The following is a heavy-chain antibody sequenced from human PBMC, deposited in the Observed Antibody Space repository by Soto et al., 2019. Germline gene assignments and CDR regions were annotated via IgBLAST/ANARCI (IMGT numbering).Heavy chain of an antibody. CDR1: GGSMSRSPYC. J-gene: IGHJ4*02. Sequence: QLQLQESGPGLVKPSETLSLTCTVSGGSMSRSPYCWGWIRQSPGRGLEWIGNICYSGNNYYNISLKRRVTISIDTPKNQFDLSMSSVNAADTAVYYCARQLSAYEYKGVVGYWGQGILVTVAS. CDR3: ARQLSAYEYKGVVGY. V-gene: IGHV4-39*01. D-gene: IGHD5-12*01. CDR2: ICYSGNN.